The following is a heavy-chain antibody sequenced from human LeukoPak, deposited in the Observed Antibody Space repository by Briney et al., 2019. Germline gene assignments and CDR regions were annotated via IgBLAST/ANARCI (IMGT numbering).Heavy chain of an antibody. CDR2: INHRGTT. J-gene: IGHJ4*02. Sequence: SETLSLTCAVYGDSFSGYYWSWIRQPPGKGLEWIAEINHRGTTHYNPSLKRRVNISADTSKNQFSLHLDSVTAADTAVYYCARSWAGMYYPFYYFDYWGQGTLVSVSS. V-gene: IGHV4-34*01. CDR1: GDSFSGYY. CDR3: ARSWAGMYYPFYYFDY. D-gene: IGHD1-26*01.